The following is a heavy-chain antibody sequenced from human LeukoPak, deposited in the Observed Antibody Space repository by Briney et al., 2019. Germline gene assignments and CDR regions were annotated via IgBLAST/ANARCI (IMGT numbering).Heavy chain of an antibody. J-gene: IGHJ4*02. CDR1: GGSISSSSYY. Sequence: PSETLSLTCTVSGGSISSSSYYWGWIRQPPGKGLEWIGSIYYSVSTYYNPSLKSRVTISVDTSKNQFSLKMSSVTAADTAVYYCARHLSYGSGSYDSWGQGTLVTVSS. D-gene: IGHD3-10*01. CDR3: ARHLSYGSGSYDS. CDR2: IYYSVST. V-gene: IGHV4-39*01.